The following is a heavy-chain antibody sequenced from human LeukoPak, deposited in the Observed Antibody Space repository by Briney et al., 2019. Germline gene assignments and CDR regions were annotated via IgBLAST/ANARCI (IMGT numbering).Heavy chain of an antibody. D-gene: IGHD6-13*01. CDR2: IYYRGST. Sequence: SETLSLTCTVSGGSISSSSYYWGWIRQPPGKGLEWIGSIYYRGSTYYNPSLKSRVTISVDTSKNQFSLKLSSVTAADTAVYYCARHPLYSSIDPWGQGTLVTVSS. V-gene: IGHV4-39*01. CDR3: ARHPLYSSIDP. J-gene: IGHJ5*02. CDR1: GGSISSSSYY.